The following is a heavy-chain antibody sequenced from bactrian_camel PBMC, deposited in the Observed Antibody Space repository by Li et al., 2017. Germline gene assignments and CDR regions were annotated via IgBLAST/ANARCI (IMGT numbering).Heavy chain of an antibody. CDR1: GLTYSPYC. J-gene: IGHJ4*01. Sequence: HVQLVESGGGSVQAGGSLRLSCAASGLTYSPYCMGWYRQAPGNEREVVAIIDRANSTTYTDSVKGRFTISRDNAKDTLYLQMNSLKIEDTAVNYCALGSSRQATMTARGKGTQVTVS. D-gene: IGHD3*01. V-gene: IGHV3S53*01. CDR2: IDRANST.